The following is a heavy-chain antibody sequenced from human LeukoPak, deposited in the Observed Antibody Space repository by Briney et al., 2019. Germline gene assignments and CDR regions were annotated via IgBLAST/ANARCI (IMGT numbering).Heavy chain of an antibody. CDR3: ARAPYYYGSGSYYLI. CDR2: INHSGST. D-gene: IGHD3-10*01. J-gene: IGHJ4*02. Sequence: SETRSLTCAVYGGSFSGYYWSWIRQPPGKGLEWIGEINHSGSTNYNPSLKSRVTISVDTSKNQFSLKLSSVTAADTAVYYCARAPYYYGSGSYYLIWGQGTLVTVSS. CDR1: GGSFSGYY. V-gene: IGHV4-34*01.